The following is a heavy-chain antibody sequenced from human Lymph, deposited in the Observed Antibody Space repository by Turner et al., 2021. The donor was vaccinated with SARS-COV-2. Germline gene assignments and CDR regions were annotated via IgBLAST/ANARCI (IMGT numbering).Heavy chain of an antibody. CDR1: GFAFSTYA. CDR3: ARGPGGNYGPYFDY. D-gene: IGHD3-10*01. J-gene: IGHJ4*02. Sequence: QVQLVESGGGVVQPGRSLRLSCAASGFAFSTYAMHWVRQAPGKGLEWVAVISYDGSNKYYADSVKGRFTISRENSKNTLYLQMNSLRAEDTAVYYCARGPGGNYGPYFDYWGQGTLVTVSS. CDR2: ISYDGSNK. V-gene: IGHV3-30-3*01.